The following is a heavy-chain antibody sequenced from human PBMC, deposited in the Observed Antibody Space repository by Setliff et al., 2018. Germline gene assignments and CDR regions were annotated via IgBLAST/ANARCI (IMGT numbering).Heavy chain of an antibody. V-gene: IGHV3-53*01. D-gene: IGHD3-10*01. Sequence: GGSLRLSCTASGFTFSSLWMSWVRQAPEKGLEWVSVTYASGATNYADSVTGRFTISRDNSKNTLYLQMNSLRAEDTAVSYCRLWFEETSRDYWGQGTLVTVSS. J-gene: IGHJ4*02. CDR3: RLWFEETSRDY. CDR2: TYASGAT. CDR1: GFTFSSLW.